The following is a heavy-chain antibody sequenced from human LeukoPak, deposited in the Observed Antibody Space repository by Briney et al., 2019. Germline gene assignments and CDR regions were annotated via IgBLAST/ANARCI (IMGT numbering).Heavy chain of an antibody. Sequence: GGSLRLSCAASGFTFSTYSMNWVRQAPGKGLEWVAVISYDGSNKYYADSVKGRFTISRDNSKNTLYLQMNSLRAEDTAVYYCAKGGYYYDSSGYYFIQHNWTLLGYWGQGTLVTVSS. V-gene: IGHV3-30*18. J-gene: IGHJ4*02. CDR1: GFTFSTYS. D-gene: IGHD3-22*01. CDR3: AKGGYYYDSSGYYFIQHNWTLLGY. CDR2: ISYDGSNK.